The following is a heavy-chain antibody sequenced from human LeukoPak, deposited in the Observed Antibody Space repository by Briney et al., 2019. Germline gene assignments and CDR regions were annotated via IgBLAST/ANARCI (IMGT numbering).Heavy chain of an antibody. CDR1: GYTFTGYY. D-gene: IGHD3-22*01. CDR2: INPNSGGT. CDR3: ARVITMIVVAMDY. J-gene: IGHJ4*02. Sequence: ASVKVSCKASGYTFTGYYMHWVRQAPGQGFEWMGWINPNSGGTNYAQKFQGRVTMTRDTSISTAYMELSRLRSDDTAVYYCARVITMIVVAMDYWGQGTLVTVSS. V-gene: IGHV1-2*02.